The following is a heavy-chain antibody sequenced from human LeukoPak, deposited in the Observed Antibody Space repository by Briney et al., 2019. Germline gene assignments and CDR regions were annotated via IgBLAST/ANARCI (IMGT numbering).Heavy chain of an antibody. V-gene: IGHV3-23*01. J-gene: IGHJ4*02. CDR3: AEGTTRGSIPSHFDY. D-gene: IGHD4-17*01. CDR1: GFTFSSYA. Sequence: GGSLRLSCAASGFTFSSYAMSWVRQAPGKGLEWVLAISGSGGSTYYADSVKGRFTISRDNSKNTLYLQMNSLRAEDTAVYYCAEGTTRGSIPSHFDYWGQGTLVTVSS. CDR2: ISGSGGST.